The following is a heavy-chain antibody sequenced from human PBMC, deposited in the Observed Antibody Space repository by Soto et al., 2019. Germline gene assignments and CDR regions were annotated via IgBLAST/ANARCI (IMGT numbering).Heavy chain of an antibody. D-gene: IGHD2-8*02. V-gene: IGHV3-7*04. CDR3: ARDSGPRGYDALEI. CDR2: IKQYGSEN. CDR1: GFTFSNYW. Sequence: EVQVVESGGGLVQPGGSLRLSCAASGFTFSNYWMTWVRQAPGKGLEWVANIKQYGSENFYVASVKGRFTISRDNAKNSLYLQMNSLRAEDTAVYYCARDSGPRGYDALEIWGQGTMVTVSS. J-gene: IGHJ3*02.